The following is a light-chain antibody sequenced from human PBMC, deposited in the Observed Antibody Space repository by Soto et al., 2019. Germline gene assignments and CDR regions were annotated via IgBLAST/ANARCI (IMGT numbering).Light chain of an antibody. CDR2: AAS. CDR1: QTITTY. J-gene: IGKJ4*01. V-gene: IGKV1-39*01. CDR3: QQNFSPRLT. Sequence: DIQMTQSPPSLSASIGDTVTITCRASQTITTYLNWFQQKPGKAPKLLIGAASTLQSGVPSRFSGSGSGTDFTLTISSLQPEDSATYFCQQNFSPRLTFGGGTKLEIK.